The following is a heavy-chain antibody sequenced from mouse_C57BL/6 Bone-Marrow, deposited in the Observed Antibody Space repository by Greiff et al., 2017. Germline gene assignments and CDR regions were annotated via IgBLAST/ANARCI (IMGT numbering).Heavy chain of an antibody. Sequence: QVQLQQSGAELVRPGASVTLSCKASGYTFTDYEMHWVKQTPVHGLEWIGAIDPETGGTAYNQKFKGKAILTADKSSSTAYMELRSLTSEDSAVYYCTREGYPPWCAYWGQGTLVTVSA. J-gene: IGHJ3*01. CDR2: IDPETGGT. D-gene: IGHD2-2*01. V-gene: IGHV1-15*01. CDR1: GYTFTDYE. CDR3: TREGYPPWCAY.